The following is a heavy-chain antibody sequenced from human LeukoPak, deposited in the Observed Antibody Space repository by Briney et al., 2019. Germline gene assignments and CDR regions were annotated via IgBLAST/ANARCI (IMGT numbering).Heavy chain of an antibody. CDR3: AKDSHWAFDY. J-gene: IGHJ4*02. CDR1: GGSISSYY. CDR2: IYYSGST. D-gene: IGHD7-27*01. V-gene: IGHV4-59*01. Sequence: SETLSLTCTVSGGSISSYYWSWIRQPPGKGLEWIGYIYYSGSTNYNPSLKSRVTISVDTSKNQFSLKLSSVTAADTAVYYCAKDSHWAFDYWGRGTLVTVSS.